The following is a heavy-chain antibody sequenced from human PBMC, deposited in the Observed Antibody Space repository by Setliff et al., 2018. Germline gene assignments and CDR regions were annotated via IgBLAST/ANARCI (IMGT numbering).Heavy chain of an antibody. CDR2: IYAGDSDT. J-gene: IGHJ5*02. V-gene: IGHV5-51*01. CDR1: GFSFTDFW. CDR3: ARQKSTGSGNNWFDP. D-gene: IGHD3-10*01. Sequence: GESLKISCKGSGFSFTDFWIGWVRQMPGKGLEWMGLIYAGDSDTRYNPYFQGRVTMSADKSINTAYLQWSSLKASDTAIYYCARQKSTGSGNNWFDPWGQGTLVTVSS.